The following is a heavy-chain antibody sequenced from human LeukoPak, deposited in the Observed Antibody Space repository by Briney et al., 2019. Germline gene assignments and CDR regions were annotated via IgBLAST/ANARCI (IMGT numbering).Heavy chain of an antibody. J-gene: IGHJ4*02. Sequence: GASVKVSCKASGYIFNDFYMHWVRQAPGQGLEWVGWINPHSGDTKYVQKFQDRVKMTRDTSISTAYMELNNLKSDDTAVYFCARDRSYYHSGTMGYWGQGTLVTVSS. D-gene: IGHD3-10*01. CDR1: GYIFNDFY. CDR3: ARDRSYYHSGTMGY. V-gene: IGHV1-2*02. CDR2: INPHSGDT.